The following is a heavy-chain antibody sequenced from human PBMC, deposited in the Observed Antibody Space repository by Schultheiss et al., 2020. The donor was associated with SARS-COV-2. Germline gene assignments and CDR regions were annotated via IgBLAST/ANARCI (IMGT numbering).Heavy chain of an antibody. CDR3: AKRRTGDQGYYFDY. J-gene: IGHJ4*02. CDR1: GFTFSSYA. D-gene: IGHD7-27*01. Sequence: GGSLRLSCAASGFTFSSYAMHWVRQAPGKGLEWVSAISGSGGSTYYADSVKGRFTISRDNSKNTLYLQMNSLRAEDTAVYYCAKRRTGDQGYYFDYWGQGTLVTVSS. CDR2: ISGSGGST. V-gene: IGHV3-23*01.